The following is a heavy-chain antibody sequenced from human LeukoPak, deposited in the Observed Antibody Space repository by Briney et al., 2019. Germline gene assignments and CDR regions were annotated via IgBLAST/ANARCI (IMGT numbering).Heavy chain of an antibody. D-gene: IGHD5-12*01. CDR2: ISAYNGNT. V-gene: IGHV1-18*01. Sequence: ASVKVSCKASDYTFTSYGISWVRQAPGQGLEWMGWISAYNGNTNYAQKLQGRVTMTTDTSTSTAYMELRSLRSDDTAVYYCARWLWLAQGAYGMDVWGQGTTVTVSS. CDR1: DYTFTSYG. CDR3: ARWLWLAQGAYGMDV. J-gene: IGHJ6*02.